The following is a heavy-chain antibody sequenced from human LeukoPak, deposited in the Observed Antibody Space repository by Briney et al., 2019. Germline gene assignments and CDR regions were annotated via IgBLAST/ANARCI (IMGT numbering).Heavy chain of an antibody. CDR1: GYSFTNFG. V-gene: IGHV1-18*01. J-gene: IGHJ3*02. CDR3: AKVDPPIIGGAGGDDFDI. Sequence: ASVKVSCKASGYSFTNFGITWVRQAPGQGLEWMGWISPYDDGPTYAQMFQGRLTMTADTATSTAYMELRGLRSDDTAMYYCAKVDPPIIGGAGGDDFDIWGQGTMVTVSS. CDR2: ISPYDDGP. D-gene: IGHD2/OR15-2a*01.